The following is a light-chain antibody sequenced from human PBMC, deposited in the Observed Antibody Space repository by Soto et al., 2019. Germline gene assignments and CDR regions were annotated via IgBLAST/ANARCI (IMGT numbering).Light chain of an antibody. J-gene: IGKJ5*01. CDR3: QQYGSSPLVT. CDR2: GAS. CDR1: QSVSSSY. V-gene: IGKV3-20*01. Sequence: EIVLTQSPGTLSLSPGERATLSCRASQSVSSSYLAWYQQKPGQAPRLLIYGASNRVTGIPDRFSGSGSGTDVTLTISRLEPEDFAVYYCQQYGSSPLVTFGQGTRLEIK.